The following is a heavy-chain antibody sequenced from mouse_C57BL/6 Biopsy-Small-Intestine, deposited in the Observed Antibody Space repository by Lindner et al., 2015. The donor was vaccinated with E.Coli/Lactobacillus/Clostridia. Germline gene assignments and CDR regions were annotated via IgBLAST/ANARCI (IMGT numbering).Heavy chain of an antibody. J-gene: IGHJ3*01. CDR1: GYTFTDYY. CDR3: AGDGSWFAY. Sequence: VQLQESGPVLVKPGASVKMSCKASGYTFTDYYMNWVKQSHGKSLEWIGVINPYNGGTSYNQKFKGKATLTVDKSSSTAYMELNSLTSEDSAVYHGAGDGSWFAYWGQGTLVTVSA. D-gene: IGHD2-3*01. CDR2: INPYNGGT. V-gene: IGHV1-19*01.